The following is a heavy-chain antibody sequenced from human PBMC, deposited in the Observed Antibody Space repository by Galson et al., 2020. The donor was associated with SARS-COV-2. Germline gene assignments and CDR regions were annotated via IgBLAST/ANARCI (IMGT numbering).Heavy chain of an antibody. CDR3: ARESNYDILTGFDY. J-gene: IGHJ4*02. V-gene: IGHV3-33*01. Sequence: GGSLRLSCAASGFTFSSYGMHWVRQAPGKGLEWVAVIWYDGSNKYYADSVKGRFTISRDNSKNTPYLQMNSLRAEDTAVYYCARESNYDILTGFDYWGQGTLVTVSS. CDR1: GFTFSSYG. D-gene: IGHD3-9*01. CDR2: IWYDGSNK.